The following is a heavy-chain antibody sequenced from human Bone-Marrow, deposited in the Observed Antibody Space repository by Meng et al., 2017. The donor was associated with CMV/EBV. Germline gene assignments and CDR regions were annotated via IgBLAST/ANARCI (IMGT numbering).Heavy chain of an antibody. Sequence: ASVKVSCKASGYTFTSYGISWVRQAPGQGLEWMGWISAYNGNTNYAQKLQGRVTITADKSTSTAYMELSSLRSEDTAVYYCAREGYYYDSSGYYVTYYYYGMDVWGQGTTVTVSS. D-gene: IGHD3-22*01. J-gene: IGHJ6*02. CDR3: AREGYYYDSSGYYVTYYYYGMDV. V-gene: IGHV1-18*01. CDR1: GYTFTSYG. CDR2: ISAYNGNT.